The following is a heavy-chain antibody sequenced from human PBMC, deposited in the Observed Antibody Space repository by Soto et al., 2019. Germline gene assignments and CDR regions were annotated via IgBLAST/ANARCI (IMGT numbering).Heavy chain of an antibody. Sequence: QVQLVQSGAEVKKPGASVKVSCKASGYTFTHYGITWVRQAPGQGLEWMGWINSFSGDTNYPQKLQGRLTMTTDTSTNTVYMELRNLRSDDTAVYYCARDLHFGGKYWYFDIWGRGTLVTVSS. CDR1: GYTFTHYG. D-gene: IGHD2-15*01. J-gene: IGHJ2*01. V-gene: IGHV1-18*01. CDR3: ARDLHFGGKYWYFDI. CDR2: INSFSGDT.